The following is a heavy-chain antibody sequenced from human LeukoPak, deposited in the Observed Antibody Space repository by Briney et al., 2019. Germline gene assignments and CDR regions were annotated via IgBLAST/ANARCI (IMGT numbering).Heavy chain of an antibody. D-gene: IGHD5-18*01. Sequence: PGGSLRLSCAASGFTFSSYAMSWVRQAPGKGLEWVSSISSSSSYIYYADSVKGRFTISRDNAKNSLYLQMNSLRAEDTAVYYCATLHIVDTAMIPDYWGQGTLVTVSS. J-gene: IGHJ4*02. CDR2: ISSSSSYI. CDR1: GFTFSSYA. CDR3: ATLHIVDTAMIPDY. V-gene: IGHV3-21*01.